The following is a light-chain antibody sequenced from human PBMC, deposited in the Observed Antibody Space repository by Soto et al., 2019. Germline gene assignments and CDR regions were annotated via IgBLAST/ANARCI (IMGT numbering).Light chain of an antibody. CDR2: EVS. J-gene: IGLJ2*01. CDR3: SSYAGSNNLV. CDR1: SSDVGGYNY. Sequence: QSVLTQPPSASGSPGQSVTISCTGTSSDVGGYNYVSWYQQHPGKAPKLMIYEVSKRPSGVPDRFSGYNSGNTASLTVSGLQAEDEADYYCSSYAGSNNLVFGGGTKLTVL. V-gene: IGLV2-8*01.